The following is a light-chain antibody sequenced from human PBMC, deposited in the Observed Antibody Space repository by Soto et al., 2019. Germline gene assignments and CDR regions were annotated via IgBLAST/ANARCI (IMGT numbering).Light chain of an antibody. CDR3: QTWGTGIWV. V-gene: IGLV4-69*01. Sequence: QLVLTQSPSASASLGASVKFTGTLSSGHSSYAIAWHQQQPEKGPRYLMKLNSDGSHSKGDGIPDRFSGSSSGAERYLTISSLQSEDEADYYCQTWGTGIWVFGGGTKVTVL. CDR1: SGHSSYA. J-gene: IGLJ3*02. CDR2: LNSDGSH.